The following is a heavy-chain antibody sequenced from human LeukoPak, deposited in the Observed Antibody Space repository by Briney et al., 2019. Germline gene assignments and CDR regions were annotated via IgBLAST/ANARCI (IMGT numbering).Heavy chain of an antibody. V-gene: IGHV1-8*01. CDR2: MNPNSGNT. Sequence: GASVKDSCQASGYTFITYDINWVRQATGQELEWMGWMNPNSGNTSYTQKFQGRVTMTRNTSISTAYMELSSLRSEDTAVYYCARDRGCGHKENWFDAWGQGTLVTVSS. CDR3: ARDRGCGHKENWFDA. D-gene: IGHD6-19*01. J-gene: IGHJ5*02. CDR1: GYTFITYD.